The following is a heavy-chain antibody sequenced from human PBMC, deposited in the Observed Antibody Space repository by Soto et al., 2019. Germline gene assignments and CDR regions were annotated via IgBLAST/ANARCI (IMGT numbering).Heavy chain of an antibody. CDR1: GFTFSSYG. CDR3: AKEYYDFWSGYPYYYYYGMDV. V-gene: IGHV3-30*18. Sequence: QVQLVESGGGVVQPGRSLRLSCAASGFTFSSYGMHWVRQAPGKGLEWVAVISYDGSNKYYADSVKGRLTISRDNSKNTLYRQMIRLRAEDTAVYYCAKEYYDFWSGYPYYYYYGMDVWGQGTTVTVSS. J-gene: IGHJ6*02. D-gene: IGHD3-3*01. CDR2: ISYDGSNK.